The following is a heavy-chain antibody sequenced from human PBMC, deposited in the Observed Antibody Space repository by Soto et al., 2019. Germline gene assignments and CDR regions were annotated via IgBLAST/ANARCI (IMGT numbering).Heavy chain of an antibody. D-gene: IGHD2-21*01. V-gene: IGHV4-34*01. CDR2: INHSGST. CDR3: ARGRVNYYYYYMDV. J-gene: IGHJ6*03. Sequence: LEILSLTCAVYGGSFSGYYWSWIRQPPGKGLEWIGEINHSGSTNYNPSLKSRVTISVDTSKNQFSLKLSSVTAADTAVYYCARGRVNYYYYYMDVWGKGTTVTVSS. CDR1: GGSFSGYY.